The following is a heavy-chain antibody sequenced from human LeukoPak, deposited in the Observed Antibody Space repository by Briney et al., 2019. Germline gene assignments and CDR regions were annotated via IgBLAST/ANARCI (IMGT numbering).Heavy chain of an antibody. CDR2: IYGGGST. V-gene: IGHV3-66*01. CDR1: GFTVSSNY. CDR3: ARGRGSGWYGGYFDY. D-gene: IGHD6-19*01. J-gene: IGHJ4*02. Sequence: GGSLRLSCAASGFTVSSNYMSWVRQAPGKGLEWVSVIYGGGSTYYADSVRGRFTISRDNSKNMLYLQMNSLRVEDTAVYYCARGRGSGWYGGYFDYWGQGTLVTVSS.